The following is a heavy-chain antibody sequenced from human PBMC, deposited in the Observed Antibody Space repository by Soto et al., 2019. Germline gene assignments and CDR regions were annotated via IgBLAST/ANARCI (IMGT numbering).Heavy chain of an antibody. J-gene: IGHJ4*02. CDR1: GFSVTSNY. CDR3: ARGRVSTGYLGREHYFDH. V-gene: IGHV3-66*01. Sequence: EVQVVESGGGLVQPGGSLRLSCAASGFSVTSNYMNWVRQAPGKGLEWVSIIDIGGNTYYADSVKDRFNISRDNSRNTLYLHMDSLRAEDTAVYYCARGRVSTGYLGREHYFDHWGQGTLVTVSP. CDR2: IDIGGNT. D-gene: IGHD3-22*01.